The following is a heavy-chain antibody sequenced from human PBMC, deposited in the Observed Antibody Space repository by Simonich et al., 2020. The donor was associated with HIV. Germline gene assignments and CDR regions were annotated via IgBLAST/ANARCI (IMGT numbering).Heavy chain of an antibody. Sequence: QVQLVESGGGVVQPGRSLRLSCAASGFTFSSHGMHWVRQAPGMGLEVEAVIGFEGSNKYYTDSVKGRFTISRDNSKHTLYLKMNSLRADDTAVYYCARDRGMASRYFDYWGQGTLVTVSS. J-gene: IGHJ4*02. CDR3: ARDRGMASRYFDY. CDR2: IGFEGSNK. CDR1: GFTFSSHG. D-gene: IGHD6-6*01. V-gene: IGHV3-33*01.